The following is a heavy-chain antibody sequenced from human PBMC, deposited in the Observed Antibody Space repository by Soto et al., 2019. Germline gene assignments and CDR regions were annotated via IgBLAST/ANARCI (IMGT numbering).Heavy chain of an antibody. V-gene: IGHV3-11*05. J-gene: IGHJ6*02. CDR1: GFTFSDYY. CDR2: ISSSSSYT. CDR3: ARLVDWSGGYCSGGMYV. Sequence: QVQLVESGGGLVKPGGSLRLSCAASGFTFSDYYMSWILQAPGKGLEWVSYISSSSSYTNYTDSVKGRFTISRENAKNSLYLQMNSLRAEDTAVYSCARLVDWSGGYCSGGMYVCGLGTTVTVSS. D-gene: IGHD2-15*01.